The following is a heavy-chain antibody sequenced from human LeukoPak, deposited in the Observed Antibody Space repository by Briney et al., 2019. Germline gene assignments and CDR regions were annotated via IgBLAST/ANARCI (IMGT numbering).Heavy chain of an antibody. D-gene: IGHD3-10*01. J-gene: IGHJ4*02. V-gene: IGHV3-7*01. CDR2: INQDGTEK. CDR3: AKVAKYYYGSETYYFFEH. Sequence: GGSLRLSCAASGFTFTTYWMTWVRQAPGKGLEWVANINQDGTEKYYVDSVKGRFTISRDNPKNSPYLQMNSLRVEDTAVYYCAKVAKYYYGSETYYFFEHWGQGTPVTASS. CDR1: GFTFTTYW.